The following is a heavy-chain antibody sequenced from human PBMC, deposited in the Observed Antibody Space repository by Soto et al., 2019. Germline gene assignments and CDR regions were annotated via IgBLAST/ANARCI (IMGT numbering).Heavy chain of an antibody. Sequence: QMQLQESGPGLVKPSETLSLTCTVSGGSISNYYWSWIRQSPGKGLEWIGYIDYSGTTNYNPSLKSRVTISVGTSKNQVSLKLRSVTAADTAVYYCARRWGSTFDYWGQGTQVTVSS. D-gene: IGHD3-16*01. V-gene: IGHV4-59*08. CDR3: ARRWGSTFDY. CDR1: GGSISNYY. CDR2: IDYSGTT. J-gene: IGHJ4*02.